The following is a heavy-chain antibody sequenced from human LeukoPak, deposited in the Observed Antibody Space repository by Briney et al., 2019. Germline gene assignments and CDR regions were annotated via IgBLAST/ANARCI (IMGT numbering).Heavy chain of an antibody. Sequence: ASVKVSCKASGYTFTGYYMHWVRQAPGQGLEWMGWINPNSGGTNYAQKFQGRVTMTRDTSISTAYMELSRLRSDDTAVYYCARGAKWEPYYYYGMDVWGQGTTVTVS. J-gene: IGHJ6*02. V-gene: IGHV1-2*02. CDR2: INPNSGGT. CDR1: GYTFTGYY. D-gene: IGHD1-26*01. CDR3: ARGAKWEPYYYYGMDV.